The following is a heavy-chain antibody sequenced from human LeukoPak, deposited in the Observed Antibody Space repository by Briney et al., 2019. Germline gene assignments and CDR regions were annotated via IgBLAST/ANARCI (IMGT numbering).Heavy chain of an antibody. D-gene: IGHD6-19*01. CDR3: ARDMVAGGPDY. V-gene: IGHV3-74*01. CDR1: GFTFSSYW. CDR2: INSDGIAT. Sequence: GGSLRLSCAASGFTFSSYWMHWVRQAPGKGLVWVSRINSDGIATSYADSVKGRFTISRDNAKNTLYLQMNSLRAEDTAVYYCARDMVAGGPDYWGQGTLVTVSS. J-gene: IGHJ4*02.